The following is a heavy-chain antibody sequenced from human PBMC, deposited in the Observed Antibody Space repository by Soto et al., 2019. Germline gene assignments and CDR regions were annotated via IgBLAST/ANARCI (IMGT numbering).Heavy chain of an antibody. CDR2: IWYDGSNK. CDR3: ARLGSGWYTDY. Sequence: GWSLRLSCAASGFTFSNYGMHWVRQAPGKGLEWVAVIWYDGSNKYYADSVKGRFTISRDNSKNTVYLQMNSLRAEDTAVYYCARLGSGWYTDYWGRGTLVTVCS. CDR1: GFTFSNYG. V-gene: IGHV3-33*01. J-gene: IGHJ4*02. D-gene: IGHD6-19*01.